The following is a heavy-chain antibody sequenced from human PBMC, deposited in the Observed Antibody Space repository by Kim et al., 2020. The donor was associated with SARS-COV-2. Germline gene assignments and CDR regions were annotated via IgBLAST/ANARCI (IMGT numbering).Heavy chain of an antibody. Sequence: GESLKISCKGSVYSFTSYWIGWVRQMPGKGLEWMGIIYPGDSDTRYSPSFQGQVTISADKSISTAYLQWSSLKASDTAMYYCARRERGIAVAGTSLWYFDLWGRGTLVTVSS. CDR3: ARRERGIAVAGTSLWYFDL. J-gene: IGHJ2*01. V-gene: IGHV5-51*01. D-gene: IGHD6-19*01. CDR2: IYPGDSDT. CDR1: VYSFTSYW.